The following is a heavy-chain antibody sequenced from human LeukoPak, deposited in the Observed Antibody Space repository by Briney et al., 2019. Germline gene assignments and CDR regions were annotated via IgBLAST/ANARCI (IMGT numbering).Heavy chain of an antibody. V-gene: IGHV4-34*01. D-gene: IGHD3-10*01. CDR2: INHSGST. CDR3: ARIRAYYGSGSYKAFDI. CDR1: GGSISSYY. J-gene: IGHJ3*02. Sequence: SETLSLTCTVSGGSISSYYWSWIRQPPGKGLEWIGEINHSGSTNYNPSLKSRVTISVDTSKNQFSLKLSSVTAADTAVYYCARIRAYYGSGSYKAFDIWGQGTMVTVSS.